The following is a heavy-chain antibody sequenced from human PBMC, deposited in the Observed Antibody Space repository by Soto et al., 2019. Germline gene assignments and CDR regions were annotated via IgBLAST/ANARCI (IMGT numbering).Heavy chain of an antibody. J-gene: IGHJ6*02. Sequence: EVQLVESGGGLVKPGGSLRLSCAASGFNFSSYSMNWVRQAPGKGLEWVSSISRSSSNIYYVDSVKGRFTISGDNAKNSLYLQMNSLRAEDTAVYYCARDLKVAAAGTGYYYYGMDVWGQGTTVTVSS. CDR1: GFNFSSYS. V-gene: IGHV3-21*01. D-gene: IGHD6-13*01. CDR3: ARDLKVAAAGTGYYYYGMDV. CDR2: ISRSSSNI.